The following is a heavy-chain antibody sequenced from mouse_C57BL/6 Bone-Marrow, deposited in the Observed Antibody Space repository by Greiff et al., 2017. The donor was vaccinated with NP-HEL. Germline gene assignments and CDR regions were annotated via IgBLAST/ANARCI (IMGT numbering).Heavy chain of an antibody. Sequence: QVQLKQSGAELVRPGASVKMSCKASGYTFTSYNMHWVKQTPRQGLEWIGAIYPGNGDTSYNQKFKGKATLTVDKSSSTAYMQLSSLTSEDSAVYFCAKGLDWDVPYWYFDVWGTGTTVTVSS. V-gene: IGHV1-12*01. D-gene: IGHD4-1*01. J-gene: IGHJ1*03. CDR1: GYTFTSYN. CDR3: AKGLDWDVPYWYFDV. CDR2: IYPGNGDT.